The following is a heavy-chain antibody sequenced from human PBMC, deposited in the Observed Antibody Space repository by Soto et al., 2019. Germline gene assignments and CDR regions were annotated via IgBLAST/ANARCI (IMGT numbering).Heavy chain of an antibody. D-gene: IGHD2-15*01. V-gene: IGHV3-49*04. Sequence: PGGSLRLSCTASGFTFGDYAMSWVRQAPGKGLEWVGFIRSKAYGGTTEYAASVRGRFTISRDDSKSIAYLQMNSLKTEATAVYYCTGKGYCSGGSRHGGDYWGQGALVTVCS. CDR3: TGKGYCSGGSRHGGDY. CDR2: IRSKAYGGTT. CDR1: GFTFGDYA. J-gene: IGHJ4*02.